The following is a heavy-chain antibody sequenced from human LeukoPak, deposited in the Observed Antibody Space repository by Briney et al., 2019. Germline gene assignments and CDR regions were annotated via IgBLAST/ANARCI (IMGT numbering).Heavy chain of an antibody. CDR3: AKVYYYDSSGYYETFDY. J-gene: IGHJ4*02. D-gene: IGHD3-22*01. CDR1: GFPFSSYS. Sequence: GGSLRLSCAASGFPFSSYSMNWVRQAPGKGLEWVSSISSSGDYISYADSVTGRFTISRDNSKNTLYLQMNSLRAEDTAVYYCAKVYYYDSSGYYETFDYWGQGTLVTVSS. CDR2: ISSSGDYI. V-gene: IGHV3-21*04.